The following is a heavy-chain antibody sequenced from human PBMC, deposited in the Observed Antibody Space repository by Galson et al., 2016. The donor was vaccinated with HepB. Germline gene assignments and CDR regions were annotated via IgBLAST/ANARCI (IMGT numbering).Heavy chain of an antibody. Sequence: SETLSLTCTVSGGSISGHSWSWIRQPPGKGLEWIGFIYYSGNTNSNPSLKSRVTISVDTSKNQFSLKLSSVTAADTAVYYCARHLGGYGDYGFDFWGQGTLVTVSS. J-gene: IGHJ4*01. CDR3: ARHLGGYGDYGFDF. V-gene: IGHV4-59*08. D-gene: IGHD4-17*01. CDR1: GGSISGHS. CDR2: IYYSGNT.